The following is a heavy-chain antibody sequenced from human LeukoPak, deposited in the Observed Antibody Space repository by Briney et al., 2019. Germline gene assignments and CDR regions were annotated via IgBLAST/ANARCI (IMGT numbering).Heavy chain of an antibody. J-gene: IGHJ4*02. V-gene: IGHV1-2*02. D-gene: IGHD5-18*01. CDR3: ARDGTSVMVDFDY. CDR2: INPNSGGT. CDR1: VYTFTDYY. Sequence: ASVKVSCKSSVYTFTDYYLYWVRQAPGQGLEWMGWINPNSGGTNYAQKFQGRVTMTRDTSISTAYMELSRLRSDDTAVYYCARDGTSVMVDFDYWGQGTLVTVSS.